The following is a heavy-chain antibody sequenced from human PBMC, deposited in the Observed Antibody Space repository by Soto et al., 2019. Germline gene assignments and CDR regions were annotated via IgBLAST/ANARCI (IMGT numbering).Heavy chain of an antibody. CDR3: ARATPILNKSGWFDP. Sequence: QVQLQESGPGLVKPSQTLSLTCTVSGGSISSGGYYWSWIRQHPGKGLEWIGYIYYSGSTYYNPSLNSGVTIQVDSAKNKFTGELSSVTAADTAVYYCARATPILNKSGWFDPWGQGTLVTVSS. CDR2: IYYSGST. CDR1: GGSISSGGYY. V-gene: IGHV4-31*03. J-gene: IGHJ5*02.